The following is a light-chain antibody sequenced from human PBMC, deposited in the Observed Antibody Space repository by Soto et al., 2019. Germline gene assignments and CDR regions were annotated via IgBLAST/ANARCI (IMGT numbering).Light chain of an antibody. V-gene: IGKV1-39*01. Sequence: DIQITQSPSSLSASVGDRVTITCRASQSISSYLNWYQQKPGKAPKLLIYAASTLQSGVPSRFSGSGSGTDFTLTISSLQPEDFATYYCQQLNSYPWTFGQGTKVDI. CDR3: QQLNSYPWT. J-gene: IGKJ1*01. CDR2: AAS. CDR1: QSISSY.